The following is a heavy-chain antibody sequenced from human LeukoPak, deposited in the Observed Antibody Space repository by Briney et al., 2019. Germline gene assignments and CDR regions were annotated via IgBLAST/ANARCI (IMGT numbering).Heavy chain of an antibody. CDR1: GGTFSSYA. CDR2: IIPIFGTA. Sequence: SVKVSCMASGGTFSSYAISWVRQAPGQGLEWMGGIIPIFGTANYAQKFQGRVTITADESTSTAYMELSSLRSEDTAVYYCARGLRNYAVWYFDLWGRGTLVTVSS. J-gene: IGHJ2*01. D-gene: IGHD4-11*01. V-gene: IGHV1-69*01. CDR3: ARGLRNYAVWYFDL.